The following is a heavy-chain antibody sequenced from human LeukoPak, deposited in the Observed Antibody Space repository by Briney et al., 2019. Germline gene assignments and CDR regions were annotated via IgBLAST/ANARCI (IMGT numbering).Heavy chain of an antibody. CDR2: IIPILGIA. J-gene: IGHJ6*02. V-gene: IGHV1-69*02. CDR1: GGTFSSYT. D-gene: IGHD2-15*01. CDR3: ARSGLVVVAATPEYYYYGMDV. Sequence: SVKVSCKASGGTFSSYTISWVRRAPGQGLEWMGRIIPILGIANYAQKFQGRVTITADKSTSTAYMEPSSLRSEDTAVYYCARSGLVVVAATPEYYYYGMDVWGQGTTVTVSS.